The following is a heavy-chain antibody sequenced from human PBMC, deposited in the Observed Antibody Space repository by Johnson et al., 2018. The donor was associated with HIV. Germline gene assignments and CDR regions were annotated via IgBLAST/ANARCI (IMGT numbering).Heavy chain of an antibody. V-gene: IGHV3-30*09. Sequence: QVQLVESGGGVVQPGRSLRLSCAASGFTFSSYAMHWVRQAPGKGLEWVAVISYDGSNKYYPDSVKGRFAISRDNSKNTLYLQMNSLRAEDTAVYYCARDSPRIVGVPDAFDIWGQGTMVTVSS. J-gene: IGHJ3*02. CDR3: ARDSPRIVGVPDAFDI. CDR1: GFTFSSYA. CDR2: ISYDGSNK. D-gene: IGHD1-26*01.